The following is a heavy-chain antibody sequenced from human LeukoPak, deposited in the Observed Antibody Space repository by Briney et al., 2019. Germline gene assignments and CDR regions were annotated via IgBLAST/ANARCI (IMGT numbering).Heavy chain of an antibody. CDR2: ISGSGGST. V-gene: IGHV3-23*01. CDR3: AKGPDQAGHWVYYFDY. CDR1: GGSISSSN. Sequence: PSGTLSLTCAVSGGSISSSNWWSWVRQAPGKGLEWVSAISGSGGSTYYADSVKGRFTISRDNSKNTLYLQMNSLRAEDTAVYYCAKGPDQAGHWVYYFDYWGQGTLVTVSS. D-gene: IGHD6-13*01. J-gene: IGHJ4*02.